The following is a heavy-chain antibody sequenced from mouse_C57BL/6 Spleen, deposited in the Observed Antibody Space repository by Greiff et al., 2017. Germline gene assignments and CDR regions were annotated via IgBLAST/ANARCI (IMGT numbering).Heavy chain of an antibody. CDR1: GYTFTSYW. J-gene: IGHJ2*01. V-gene: IGHV1-61*01. CDR3: ARGYSSGFLDY. D-gene: IGHD3-2*02. CDR2: IYPSDSET. Sequence: QVQLQQPGAELVRPGSSVKLSCKASGYTFTSYWMDWVKQRPGQGLEWIGNIYPSDSETHYNQKFKDKATLTVDKSSSTAYMQLSSLTSEDSAVYYCARGYSSGFLDYWGQGTTLTVSS.